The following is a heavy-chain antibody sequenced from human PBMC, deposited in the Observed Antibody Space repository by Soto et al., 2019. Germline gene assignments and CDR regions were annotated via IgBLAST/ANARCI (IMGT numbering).Heavy chain of an antibody. CDR1: GFTFSSYA. Sequence: PGGSLRLSCAASGFTFSSYAMSWVRQAPGKGLEWVSAISGSGGSTYYADSVKGRFTISRDNSKNTLYLQMNSLRAEDTAVYYCATDSSSWGYAFAIYGQGTMVTVSS. CDR3: ATDSSSWGYAFAI. J-gene: IGHJ3*02. D-gene: IGHD6-13*01. V-gene: IGHV3-23*01. CDR2: ISGSGGST.